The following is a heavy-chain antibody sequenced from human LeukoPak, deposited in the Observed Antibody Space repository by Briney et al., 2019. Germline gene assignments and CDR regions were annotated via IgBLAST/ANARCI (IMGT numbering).Heavy chain of an antibody. V-gene: IGHV3-23*01. CDR1: GFTFSSFA. CDR3: AKSTSMVPVTTFDY. Sequence: GGSLRLSCAASGFTFSSFAMSWVRQAPGTGLEWVSAISGSGGSTYYADSVKGRFTISRDNSKNTLYLQMNSLRVEDTAVYYCAKSTSMVPVTTFDYWGQGTLVTVSS. D-gene: IGHD4-11*01. CDR2: ISGSGGST. J-gene: IGHJ4*02.